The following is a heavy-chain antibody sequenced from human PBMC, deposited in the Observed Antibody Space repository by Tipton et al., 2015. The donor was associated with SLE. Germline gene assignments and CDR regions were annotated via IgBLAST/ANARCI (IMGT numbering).Heavy chain of an antibody. J-gene: IGHJ1*01. V-gene: IGHV3-30*04. CDR1: GFTFSNYA. CDR3: VRDYFVYFHD. Sequence: RSLRLSCAVSGFTFSNYAFHWVRQAPGKGLEWVTVISYEGKTKYYPDSVKGRFTISRDIYSNTLYLQMNSLGPEDTAMYYCVRDYFVYFHDWGQGTLVTVSS. CDR2: ISYEGKTK. D-gene: IGHD3-9*01.